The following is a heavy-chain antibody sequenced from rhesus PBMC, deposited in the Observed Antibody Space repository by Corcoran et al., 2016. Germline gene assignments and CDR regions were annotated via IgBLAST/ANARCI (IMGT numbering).Heavy chain of an antibody. CDR2: ISSGSIYT. J-gene: IGHJ1*01. CDR1: GFSFRSYG. Sequence: EVQLVEPGGGLVQPGGSLRLSCAASGFSFRSYGMSWVRQAPGKGLEWVSSISSGSIYTYYPASVKGRFIISRDDAKNSLSLQMNSLRAEDTAVYYCVSYPSGDFEFWGQGALVTVSS. V-gene: IGHV3S16*01. CDR3: VSYPSGDFEF.